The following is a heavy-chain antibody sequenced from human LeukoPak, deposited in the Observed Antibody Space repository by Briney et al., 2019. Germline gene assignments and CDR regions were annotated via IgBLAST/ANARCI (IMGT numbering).Heavy chain of an antibody. V-gene: IGHV1-2*02. Sequence: ASVKVSCKASGYTFTGYYMHWVRQAPGQGLEWMGWINPNSGGTNYAQKFQGRVTMTRDTSISTAYMELSRLRSDDTAVYYCARGNHDYSIYYYYYMDVWGKGTTVTASS. J-gene: IGHJ6*03. CDR3: ARGNHDYSIYYYYYMDV. D-gene: IGHD4-11*01. CDR2: INPNSGGT. CDR1: GYTFTGYY.